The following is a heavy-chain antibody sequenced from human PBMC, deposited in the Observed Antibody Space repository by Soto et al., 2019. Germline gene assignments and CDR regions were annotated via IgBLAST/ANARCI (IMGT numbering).Heavy chain of an antibody. CDR1: GFTFSSYS. CDR3: ARDYDYGDAKGGAFDI. CDR2: ISSSSSYI. Sequence: PGGSLRLSYAASGFTFSSYSMNWVRQAPGKGLEWDSSISSSSSYIYYADSVKGRFTISRDNAKNSLYLQMNSLRAEDTVVYYCARDYDYGDAKGGAFDIWGQGTMVTVSS. V-gene: IGHV3-21*01. D-gene: IGHD4-17*01. J-gene: IGHJ3*02.